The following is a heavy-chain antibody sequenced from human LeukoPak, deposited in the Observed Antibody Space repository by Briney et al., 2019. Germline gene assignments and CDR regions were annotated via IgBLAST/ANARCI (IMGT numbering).Heavy chain of an antibody. CDR2: IYYSGTT. CDR1: GGSISSNY. D-gene: IGHD1-26*01. J-gene: IGHJ4*02. V-gene: IGHV4-59*01. CDR3: ARGLRVGNTGYYFDY. Sequence: SETLSLTCTVSGGSISSNYWSWIRQPPGKGLEWIGYIYYSGTTSYNTSLKSRVTMSVDTSKNQFSLNLNSVTAADTAVYYCARGLRVGNTGYYFDYWGQGTLVTVSS.